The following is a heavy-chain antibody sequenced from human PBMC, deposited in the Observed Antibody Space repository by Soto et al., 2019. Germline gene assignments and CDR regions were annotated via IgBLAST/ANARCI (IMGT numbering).Heavy chain of an antibody. CDR2: ISYDGSNK. V-gene: IGHV3-30*03. Sequence: QEQLVESGGGVVQPGRSLRLSCAASGFAFSSYGMHWVRQAPGKGLEWVAVISYDGSNKYYADSVKGRFTLSRDNSKNTLYLQMNSLGVEDTAVYYCARAATSLGYCSSTSCYEFDYWGQGTLVTVSS. CDR1: GFAFSSYG. D-gene: IGHD2-2*01. CDR3: ARAATSLGYCSSTSCYEFDY. J-gene: IGHJ4*02.